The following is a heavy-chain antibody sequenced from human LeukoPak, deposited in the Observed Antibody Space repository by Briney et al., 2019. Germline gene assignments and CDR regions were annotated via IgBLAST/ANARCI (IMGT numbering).Heavy chain of an antibody. J-gene: IGHJ3*02. Sequence: GGSLRLSCAASGFTFSSYAMHWVRQAPGKGLEWVSVIYSGGSTYYADSVKGRFTISRDNSKNTLYLQMNSLRAEDTAVYYCARDKGIAATGDDAFDIWGQGTMVTVSS. D-gene: IGHD6-13*01. CDR3: ARDKGIAATGDDAFDI. CDR1: GFTFSSYA. V-gene: IGHV3-53*01. CDR2: IYSGGST.